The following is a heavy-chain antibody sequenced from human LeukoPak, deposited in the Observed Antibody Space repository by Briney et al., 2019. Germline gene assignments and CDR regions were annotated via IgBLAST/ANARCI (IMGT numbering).Heavy chain of an antibody. CDR1: GYTFTGYY. Sequence: GASVKVSCKASGYTFTGYYMHWVRQAPGQGLEWMGWINPNSGGTNYAQKLQGRVTMTTDTSTSTAYMELRSLRSDDTAVYYCARYPQDYCSSTSCYGEFDYWGQGTLVTVSS. J-gene: IGHJ4*02. D-gene: IGHD2-2*01. CDR3: ARYPQDYCSSTSCYGEFDY. V-gene: IGHV1-2*02. CDR2: INPNSGGT.